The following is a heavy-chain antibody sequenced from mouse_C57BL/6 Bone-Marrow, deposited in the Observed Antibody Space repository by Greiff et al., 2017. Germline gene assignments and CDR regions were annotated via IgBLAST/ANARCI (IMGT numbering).Heavy chain of an antibody. CDR1: GFNIKDDY. D-gene: IGHD4-1*01. V-gene: IGHV14-4*01. CDR3: TTGLTGT. CDR2: IDPENGDT. J-gene: IGHJ2*01. Sequence: EVQLQQSGAELVRPGASVKLSCTASGFNIKDDYMHWVKQRPEQGLEWIGWIDPENGDTEYASKFQGKATITADTSSNTAYLQLSSLTSADTAVYYCTTGLTGTWGQGTTLTVSS.